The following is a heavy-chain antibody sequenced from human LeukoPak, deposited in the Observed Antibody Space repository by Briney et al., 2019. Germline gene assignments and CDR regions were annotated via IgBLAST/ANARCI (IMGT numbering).Heavy chain of an antibody. CDR3: AKNSGGACYSHLDY. Sequence: GGTLRLSCAASGFTFSSYGMTWVRQAPGKGLEWVSGISGSGGSTYYEDSVKGRFTISRDNSKNTLYLQMNSLRAEDAAVYYCAKNSGGACYSHLDYWGQGTLVTVSS. CDR1: GFTFSSYG. J-gene: IGHJ4*02. V-gene: IGHV3-23*01. D-gene: IGHD2-15*01. CDR2: ISGSGGST.